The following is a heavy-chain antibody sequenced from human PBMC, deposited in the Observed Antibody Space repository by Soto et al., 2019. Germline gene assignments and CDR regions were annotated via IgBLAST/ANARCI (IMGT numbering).Heavy chain of an antibody. CDR2: IYHSGST. J-gene: IGHJ5*02. D-gene: IGHD2-2*01. CDR1: GGSISSGGYS. Sequence: QLPLQESGSGLVKPSQTLSLTCSVSGGSISSGGYSWSWIRQPPGKGLEWLGYIYHSGSTYYNPSLKSRVTISVDRSKNQFSLKLSSVTAADTAVCYSARVPDRWGQGTLVTVSS. V-gene: IGHV4-30-2*01. CDR3: ARVPDR.